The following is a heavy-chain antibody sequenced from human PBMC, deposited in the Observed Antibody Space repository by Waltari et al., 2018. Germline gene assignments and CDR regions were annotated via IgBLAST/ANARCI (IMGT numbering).Heavy chain of an antibody. Sequence: QVQLVQSGAEVKEPGASVKVSCKASGATFTRHYIHWVRQAPGQGLEWMGRLTPHTGGTYYSQKFQGRVTMTRDMSITTAYMEVSSLRSDDTAVYYCARDLVGSGWSIDYWGQGTLVTVSS. J-gene: IGHJ4*02. V-gene: IGHV1-2*06. CDR1: GATFTRHY. CDR3: ARDLVGSGWSIDY. D-gene: IGHD6-19*01. CDR2: LTPHTGGT.